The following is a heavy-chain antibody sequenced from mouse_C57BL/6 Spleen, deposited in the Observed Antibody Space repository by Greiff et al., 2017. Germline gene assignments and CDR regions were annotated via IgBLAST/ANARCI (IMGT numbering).Heavy chain of an antibody. V-gene: IGHV1-81*01. CDR2: IYPRSGNT. D-gene: IGHD2-4*01. CDR1: GYTFTSYG. Sequence: QVQLQQSGAELARPGASVKLSCKASGYTFTSYGISWVKQRTGQGLEWIGEIYPRSGNTYYNEKFKGKGTLTADKSSSTAYMELRSLTSEDSAVYFCARMGDYGYAMDYWGQGTSVTVSS. CDR3: ARMGDYGYAMDY. J-gene: IGHJ4*01.